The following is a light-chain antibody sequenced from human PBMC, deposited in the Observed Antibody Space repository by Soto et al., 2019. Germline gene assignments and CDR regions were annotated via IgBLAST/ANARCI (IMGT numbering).Light chain of an antibody. CDR3: QQHINWPLT. CDR2: EAS. CDR1: QTVSSS. V-gene: IGKV3-11*01. J-gene: IGKJ4*01. Sequence: EIVLTQSPATLSLSPGERATLSCRASQTVSSSLAWYQQKPGQAPRLLIYEASNRATGIPARFSGSGSGADFTLTISSLETEDFAIYYCQQHINWPLTFGGGTKVDIK.